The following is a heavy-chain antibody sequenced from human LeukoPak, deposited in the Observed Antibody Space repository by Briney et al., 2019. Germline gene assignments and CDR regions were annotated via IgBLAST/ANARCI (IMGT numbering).Heavy chain of an antibody. CDR3: AREVRFWEWLSYYYYYYCMDV. CDR1: GFTFSSYW. V-gene: IGHV3-74*01. CDR2: INSDGSST. D-gene: IGHD3-3*01. J-gene: IGHJ6*03. Sequence: GGSLRLSCAASGFTFSSYWMHWVRQAPGKGLVWVSRINSDGSSTSYADSVKGRFTISRDNAKNTLYLQMNSLRAEDTAVYYCAREVRFWEWLSYYYYYYCMDVWGKGTAVTVSS.